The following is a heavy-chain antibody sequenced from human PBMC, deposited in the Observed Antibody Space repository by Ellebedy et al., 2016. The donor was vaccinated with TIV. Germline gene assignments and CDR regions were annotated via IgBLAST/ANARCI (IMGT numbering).Heavy chain of an antibody. CDR3: ARERYTGYGNFDS. CDR1: GYPLNVYY. CDR2: INPDSGDT. Sequence: AASVKVSCKASGYPLNVYYMHWVRQAPGQGLEWMGWINPDSGDTNYAQKFQGRVTMTRDTSISTAYMELTSLRSDDTAVYFCARERYTGYGNFDSWGQGTLVTVSS. V-gene: IGHV1-2*02. D-gene: IGHD5-12*01. J-gene: IGHJ4*02.